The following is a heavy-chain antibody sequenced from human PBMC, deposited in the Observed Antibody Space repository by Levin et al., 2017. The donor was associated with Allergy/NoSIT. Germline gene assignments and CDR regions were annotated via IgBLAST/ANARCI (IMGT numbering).Heavy chain of an antibody. Sequence: SCAASGFPFSAAWMSWVRQAPGKGLEWVGRIKTKSSGGATNYAAPVRGRFILSRDDSKNTLYLQMNSLKIEDTAVYYCTTELIPPPVDGVIGPGETAVRRDYWGQGTLVTVSS. CDR2: IKTKSSGGAT. CDR3: TTELIPPPVDGVIGPGETAVRRDY. CDR1: GFPFSAAW. V-gene: IGHV3-15*01. J-gene: IGHJ4*02. D-gene: IGHD2-2*01.